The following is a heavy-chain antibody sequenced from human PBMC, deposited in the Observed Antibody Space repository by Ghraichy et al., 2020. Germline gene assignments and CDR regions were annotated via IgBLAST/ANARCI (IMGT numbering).Heavy chain of an antibody. CDR2: FSGVGDNT. V-gene: IGHV3-23*01. J-gene: IGHJ6*02. D-gene: IGHD3-3*01. CDR3: AKDLGVVIHYYYYAMDV. Sequence: LSLTCAASGFTISNYAMSWVRQAPGKGLEWGSGFSGVGDNTYYADSVKGRFTISRDNSKNKLYLQMNSLRAEDTAVYYCAKDLGVVIHYYYYAMDVWGQGTTVTVAS. CDR1: GFTISNYA.